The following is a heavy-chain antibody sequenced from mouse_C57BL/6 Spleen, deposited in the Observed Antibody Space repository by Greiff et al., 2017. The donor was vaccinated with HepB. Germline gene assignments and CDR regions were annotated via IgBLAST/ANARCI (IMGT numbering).Heavy chain of an antibody. CDR1: GFSLTSYG. D-gene: IGHD1-1*01. V-gene: IGHV2-2*01. J-gene: IGHJ1*03. Sequence: VKVVESGPGLVQPSQSLSITCTVSGFSLTSYGVHWVRQSPGKGLEWLGVIWSGGSTDYNAAFISRLSISKDNSKSQVFFKMNSLQADDTAIYYCARTDYYGSSRYFDVWGTGTTVTVSS. CDR3: ARTDYYGSSRYFDV. CDR2: IWSGGST.